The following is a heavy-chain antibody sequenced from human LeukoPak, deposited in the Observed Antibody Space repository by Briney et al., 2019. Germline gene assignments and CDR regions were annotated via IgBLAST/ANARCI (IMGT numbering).Heavy chain of an antibody. Sequence: SETLSLTCTVSGCSMSSYYWSFIRQPAGKGLEWIGRIHTSWTTYYNPSLKSRVTMSVDTSRNQFSLRLTSVTAADTAVYYCARGDYYDGGGRNWFDPWGQGTLVTVSS. CDR3: ARGDYYDGGGRNWFDP. D-gene: IGHD3-16*01. CDR1: GCSMSSYY. CDR2: IHTSWTT. V-gene: IGHV4-4*07. J-gene: IGHJ5*02.